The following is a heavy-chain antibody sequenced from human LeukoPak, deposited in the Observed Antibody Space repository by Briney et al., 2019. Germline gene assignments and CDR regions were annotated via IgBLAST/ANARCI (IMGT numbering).Heavy chain of an antibody. J-gene: IGHJ4*02. CDR1: GGSITSYY. CDR2: IYYSGRT. CDR3: ARGPTRYYFDY. V-gene: IGHV4-59*01. D-gene: IGHD4-17*01. Sequence: SETLSLTCTVSGGSITSYYWSWIRQPPGKGLEYIGYIYYSGRTNYNPSLKSRVTMSVDASKNQFPLNLISVTAADTAACYCARGPTRYYFDYWGQGTLVTVSS.